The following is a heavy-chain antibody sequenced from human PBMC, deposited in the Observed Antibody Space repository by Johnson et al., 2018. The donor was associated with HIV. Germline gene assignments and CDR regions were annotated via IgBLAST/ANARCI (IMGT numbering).Heavy chain of an antibody. J-gene: IGHJ3*02. Sequence: QVQLVESGGGVVRPGGSLRLSCAASGFTFSNYAMTWVRQAPGKGLEWVAVISYDGSNKYYADSVKGRFTISRDNSKNSLSLQLNSLRPDDTAVYFCARDDDAFDIWGQGTMVTVSS. CDR3: ARDDDAFDI. CDR1: GFTFSNYA. CDR2: ISYDGSNK. V-gene: IGHV3-30*04.